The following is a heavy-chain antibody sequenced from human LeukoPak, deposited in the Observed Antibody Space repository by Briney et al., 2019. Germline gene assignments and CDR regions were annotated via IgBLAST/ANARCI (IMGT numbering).Heavy chain of an antibody. CDR2: IRNDGNKK. CDR1: GFTFSNYA. V-gene: IGHV3-30*02. J-gene: IGHJ5*02. Sequence: GGSLRLSCAASGFTFSNYAMHWVRQAPGKGLECVAFIRNDGNKKYYADSVKGRFTISGDNAKNSLYLQMNSLRAEDTAVYYCARVLPYDYINRFDRWGQGTLVTVSS. D-gene: IGHD4-11*01. CDR3: ARVLPYDYINRFDR.